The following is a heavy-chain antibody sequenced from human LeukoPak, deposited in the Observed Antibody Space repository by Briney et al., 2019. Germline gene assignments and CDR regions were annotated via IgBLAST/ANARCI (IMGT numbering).Heavy chain of an antibody. V-gene: IGHV3-30*18. D-gene: IGHD3-10*02. CDR3: AELGITMIGGV. Sequence: GGSLRLSCAASGFTFSSYGMHWVRQAPGKGLEWVALISYDGSKKYYVDSVKGRFTISRDNSKNTLYLQMNSLRAEDTAVYYCAELGITMIGGVWGKGTTVTISS. J-gene: IGHJ6*04. CDR2: ISYDGSKK. CDR1: GFTFSSYG.